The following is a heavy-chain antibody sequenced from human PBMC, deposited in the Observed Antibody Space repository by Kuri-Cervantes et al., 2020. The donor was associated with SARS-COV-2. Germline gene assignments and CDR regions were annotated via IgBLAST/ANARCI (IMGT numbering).Heavy chain of an antibody. J-gene: IGHJ6*02. V-gene: IGHV4-59*08. CDR2: IYYSGST. CDR1: GGSISSYY. Sequence: GSLRLSCTVSGGSISSYYWSWIRQPPGKGLEWIGYIYYSGSTNYNPSLKSRVTISVDASKNQFSLKLSSVTAADTAVYYCARHYYDFWSGPFYGMDVWGQGTTVTVSS. D-gene: IGHD3-3*01. CDR3: ARHYYDFWSGPFYGMDV.